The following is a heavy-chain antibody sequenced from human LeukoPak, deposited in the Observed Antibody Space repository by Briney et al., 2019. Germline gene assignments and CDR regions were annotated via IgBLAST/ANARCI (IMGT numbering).Heavy chain of an antibody. Sequence: GGSLRLSCAASVFTFSSYAMHWVRQAPGKGLEWVAVISYDGSNKYYADSVKGRFTISRDNSKNTLYLQMNSLRAEDTAVYYCARGYRRDGYNPPFDYWGQGTLVTVSS. CDR2: ISYDGSNK. D-gene: IGHD5-24*01. CDR3: ARGYRRDGYNPPFDY. CDR1: VFTFSSYA. J-gene: IGHJ4*02. V-gene: IGHV3-30*04.